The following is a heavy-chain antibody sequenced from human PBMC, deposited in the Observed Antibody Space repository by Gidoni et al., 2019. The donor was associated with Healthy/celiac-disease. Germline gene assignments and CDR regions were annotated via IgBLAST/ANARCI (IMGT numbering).Heavy chain of an antibody. CDR2: INAGNGNT. CDR3: ASALDYGDYVRFDP. D-gene: IGHD4-17*01. Sequence: QVQLVQSGAEVKKPGASVKVSCKASGYTFPSYAMHWVRQAPGQRLEWMGWINAGNGNTKYSQKFQGRVTITRDTSASTAYMELSSLRSEDTAVYYCASALDYGDYVRFDPWGQGTLVTVSS. CDR1: GYTFPSYA. V-gene: IGHV1-3*01. J-gene: IGHJ5*02.